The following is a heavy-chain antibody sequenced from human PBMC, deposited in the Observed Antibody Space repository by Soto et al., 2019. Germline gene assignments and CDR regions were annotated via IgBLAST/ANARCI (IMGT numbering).Heavy chain of an antibody. V-gene: IGHV3-15*01. CDR1: GFTFSNAW. J-gene: IGHJ4*02. CDR2: IKSKTDGGTT. Sequence: VQVVQSGGGLVQPGRSLRLSCAASGFTFSNAWMSWVRQAPGKGLEWVGRIKSKTDGGTTDYAAPVKGRFTISRDDSKNTLYLQMNSLKTEDTAVYYCTTDLGRDGYNHLFDYWGQGTLVTVSS. CDR3: TTDLGRDGYNHLFDY. D-gene: IGHD5-12*01.